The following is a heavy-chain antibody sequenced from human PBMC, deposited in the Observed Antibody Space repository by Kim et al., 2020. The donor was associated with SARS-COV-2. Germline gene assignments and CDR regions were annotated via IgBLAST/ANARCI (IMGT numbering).Heavy chain of an antibody. CDR1: GFTFSSYA. CDR2: ISGSGGST. Sequence: GGSLRLSCAASGFTFSSYAMSWVRQAPGKGLEWVSAISGSGGSTYYADSVKGRFTISRDNSKNTLYLQMNSLRAEDTAVYYCAKGETRVRGSGEAHFDYWGQGTLVTVSS. J-gene: IGHJ4*02. V-gene: IGHV3-23*01. D-gene: IGHD2-15*01. CDR3: AKGETRVRGSGEAHFDY.